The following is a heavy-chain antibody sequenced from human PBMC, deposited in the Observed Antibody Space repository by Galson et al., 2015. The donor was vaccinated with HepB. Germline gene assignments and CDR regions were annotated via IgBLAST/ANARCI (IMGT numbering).Heavy chain of an antibody. Sequence: SVKVSCKVSGYTLTELSMHWVRQAPGKGLEWMGGFDPDDGETIYAQKFQGRVTMTEDTSTDTAYMELSSLRSEDTAVYYCATGQRVYYYDSSGYHRRPSDIWGQGTMVTVSS. D-gene: IGHD3-22*01. CDR1: GYTLTELS. CDR3: ATGQRVYYYDSSGYHRRPSDI. CDR2: FDPDDGET. V-gene: IGHV1-24*01. J-gene: IGHJ3*02.